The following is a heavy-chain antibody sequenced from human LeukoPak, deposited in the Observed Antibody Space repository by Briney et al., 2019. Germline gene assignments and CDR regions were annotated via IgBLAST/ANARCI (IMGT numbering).Heavy chain of an antibody. CDR3: ASYGDDYGDYDPFDI. V-gene: IGHV5-51*01. CDR1: GYSFTSYW. CDR2: IYPGDSHT. Sequence: GESLKISCKGSGYSFTSYWIGWVRQMPGKGLEWMGIIYPGDSHTRYSPSFQGQVTISADKSISTAYLQWSSLKASDTAMYYCASYGDDYGDYDPFDIWGQGTMVTVSS. D-gene: IGHD4-17*01. J-gene: IGHJ3*02.